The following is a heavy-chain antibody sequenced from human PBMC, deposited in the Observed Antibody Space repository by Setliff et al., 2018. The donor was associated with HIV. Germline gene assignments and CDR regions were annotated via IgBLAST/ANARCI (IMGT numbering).Heavy chain of an antibody. CDR1: GFTFSRYW. J-gene: IGHJ4*02. D-gene: IGHD3-16*01. CDR2: ITGSGSRI. V-gene: IGHV3-48*03. Sequence: GGSLRLSCAASGFTFSRYWMNWVRQAPGKGLEWVSYITGSGSRIYYADSVKGRFTISRDNAKNSVYLQMNSLRAEDTAVYYCARDEATGGVDYWGQGTLVTVSS. CDR3: ARDEATGGVDY.